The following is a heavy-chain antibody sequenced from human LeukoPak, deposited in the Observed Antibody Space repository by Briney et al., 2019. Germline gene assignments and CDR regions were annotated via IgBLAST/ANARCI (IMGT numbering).Heavy chain of an antibody. J-gene: IGHJ4*02. Sequence: SETLSLTCTVSGGSISSYYWSWIRQPAGKGLEWIGRIYASGSTNYNPSLKSRVTLSVDTSKNQFSLKLSSVTAADTAVYHCARGYCSSTSCLPFDYWGQGTLVTVSS. D-gene: IGHD2-2*01. CDR1: GGSISSYY. CDR2: IYASGST. V-gene: IGHV4-4*07. CDR3: ARGYCSSTSCLPFDY.